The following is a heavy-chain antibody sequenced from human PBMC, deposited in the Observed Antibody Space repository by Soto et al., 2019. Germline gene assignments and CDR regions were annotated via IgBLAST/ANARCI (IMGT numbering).Heavy chain of an antibody. CDR3: ARGLTYLRFIESLAYYYYGMDV. J-gene: IGHJ6*02. D-gene: IGHD3-3*01. Sequence: VKVSCKASGGTFSSYAISWVRQAPGQGLEWMGGIIPIFGTANYAQKFQGRVTITADESTSTAYMELSSLRSEDTAVYYCARGLTYLRFIESLAYYYYGMDVWGQGTTVTVSS. CDR2: IIPIFGTA. V-gene: IGHV1-69*01. CDR1: GGTFSSYA.